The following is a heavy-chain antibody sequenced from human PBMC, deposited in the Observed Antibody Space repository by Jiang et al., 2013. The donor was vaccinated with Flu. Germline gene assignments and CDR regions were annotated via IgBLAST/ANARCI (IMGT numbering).Heavy chain of an antibody. CDR2: IYQTGSG. D-gene: IGHD2-2*01. CDR1: GGSISSEDYS. J-gene: IGHJ2*01. Sequence: SGLVKPSQTLSLTCTVSGGSISSEDYSWGWIRQPPGKGLEWIGYIYQTGSGYYNPSLNSRVTISLDTSKNQFSLRLTSLTAADTAMYYCARRTFCRSHSCPQEFWVFDLWGRGTLITVSS. CDR3: ARRTFCRSHSCPQEFWVFDL. V-gene: IGHV4-30-2*01.